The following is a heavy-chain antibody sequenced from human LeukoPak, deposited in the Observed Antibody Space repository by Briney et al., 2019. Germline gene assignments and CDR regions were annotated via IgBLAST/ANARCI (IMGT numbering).Heavy chain of an antibody. D-gene: IGHD4-23*01. CDR2: IYYSGST. J-gene: IGHJ6*03. CDR1: GGSISSGGYY. V-gene: IGHV4-61*08. Sequence: PSETLSLTCTVSGGSISSGGYYWSWIRQPPGKGLEWIGYIYYSGSTNYNPSLKSRVTISVDTSRNQFSLKLSSVTAADTAVYYCARVGDSPSQTVVTKQPAYYYYYMDVWGKGTTVTVSS. CDR3: ARVGDSPSQTVVTKQPAYYYYYMDV.